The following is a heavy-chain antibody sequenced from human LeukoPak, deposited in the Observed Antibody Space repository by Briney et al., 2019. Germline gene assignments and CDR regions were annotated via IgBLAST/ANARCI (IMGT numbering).Heavy chain of an antibody. Sequence: PSETLSLTCAVYGGSFSGYYWSWIRQPPGKGLDWIGEVNHSGSTNYNPSLKSRVTISVDTSKNQFSLKLSSVTAADTAVYYCARSPYYYDSSGYPIDYWGQGTLVTVSS. V-gene: IGHV4-34*01. CDR3: ARSPYYYDSSGYPIDY. CDR1: GGSFSGYY. D-gene: IGHD3-22*01. CDR2: VNHSGST. J-gene: IGHJ4*02.